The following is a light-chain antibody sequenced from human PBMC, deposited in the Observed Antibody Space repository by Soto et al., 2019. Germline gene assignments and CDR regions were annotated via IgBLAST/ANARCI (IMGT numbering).Light chain of an antibody. CDR3: QAWDSSTVV. CDR2: QDS. Sequence: SSELTQPPSVSVSPGQTASITCSGDKLGDKYACWYQQKPGQSPVLVIYQDSKRPSGIPERVSGSNSGNTATLTISGTQAMDEADYYCQAWDSSTVVFGGGTELTV. J-gene: IGLJ2*01. CDR1: KLGDKY. V-gene: IGLV3-1*01.